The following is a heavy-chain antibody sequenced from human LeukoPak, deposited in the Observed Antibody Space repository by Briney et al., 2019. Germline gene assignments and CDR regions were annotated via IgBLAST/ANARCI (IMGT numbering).Heavy chain of an antibody. V-gene: IGHV1-69*04. CDR1: GGTFSSYS. CDR3: ARDPPRYDSSGYYYYMGFDP. Sequence: SVKVSCKASGGTFSSYSISWVRQAPGQGLEWMGRIIPILGITNYAQKFQGRVTITADKSTSTAYMDLSSLRSEDTAVYYCARDPPRYDSSGYYYYMGFDPWGQGTLVTVSS. J-gene: IGHJ5*02. D-gene: IGHD3-22*01. CDR2: IIPILGIT.